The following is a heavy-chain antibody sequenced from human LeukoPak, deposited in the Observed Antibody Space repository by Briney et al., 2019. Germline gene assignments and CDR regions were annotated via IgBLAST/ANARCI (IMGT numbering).Heavy chain of an antibody. D-gene: IGHD3-3*01. CDR3: ARHDFWSSYFDY. V-gene: IGHV4-59*08. J-gene: IGHJ4*02. CDR1: GGSINNYY. CDR2: VYYSGST. Sequence: PSETLSLTCTVSGGSINNYYWSWIRQPPGKGLEWIGYVYYSGSTNYNPSLKSRVTISLDTSKKQFSLKLSSVTAADTAVYYRARHDFWSSYFDYWGQGTLVTVSS.